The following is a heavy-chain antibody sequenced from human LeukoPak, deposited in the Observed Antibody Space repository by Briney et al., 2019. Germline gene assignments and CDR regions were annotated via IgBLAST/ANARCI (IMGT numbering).Heavy chain of an antibody. J-gene: IGHJ4*02. CDR1: GFTFSSYS. D-gene: IGHD1-26*01. CDR3: AREWELLSYFDY. V-gene: IGHV3-21*01. CDR2: ISSSSSYI. Sequence: GGSLRLSCAASGFTFSSYSMNWVRQAPGKGLEWVSSISSSSSYIYYADSVKGRSTISRDNAKNSLYLQMNSLRAEDTAVYYCAREWELLSYFDYWGQGTLVTVSS.